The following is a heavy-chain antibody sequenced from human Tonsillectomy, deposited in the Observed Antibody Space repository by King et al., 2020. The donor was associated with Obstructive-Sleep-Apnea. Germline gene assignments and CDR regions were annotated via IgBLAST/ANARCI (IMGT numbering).Heavy chain of an antibody. CDR3: AKCLSRVVDSFDY. D-gene: IGHD3/OR15-3a*01. CDR2: ISCRGDST. Sequence: VQLVQSGGALVQPGGSLRLSCAASGFTFSSYALSWVRQAPGKGLDLVSGISCRGDSTYYADSVTGRFTISRDNSKNTRYLQMNSLRAEDTAVYYCAKCLSRVVDSFDYWGQGTLVTVSS. CDR1: GFTFSSYA. V-gene: IGHV3-23*04. J-gene: IGHJ4*02.